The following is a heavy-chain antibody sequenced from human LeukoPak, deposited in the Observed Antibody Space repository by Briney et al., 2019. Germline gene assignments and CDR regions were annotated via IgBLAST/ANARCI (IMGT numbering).Heavy chain of an antibody. D-gene: IGHD2-2*01. CDR1: GFTFSSYG. J-gene: IGHJ4*02. CDR2: IRYDGSNK. V-gene: IGHV3-30*02. Sequence: PGGSLRLPCAASGFTFSSYGIHWVRQAPGKGLEWVAFIRYDGSNKYYADSVKGRFTISRDNSKNTLYLQMNSLRTEDTAVYYCAKDRTWYCTSTSCYAGFDYWGQGTLVTVSS. CDR3: AKDRTWYCTSTSCYAGFDY.